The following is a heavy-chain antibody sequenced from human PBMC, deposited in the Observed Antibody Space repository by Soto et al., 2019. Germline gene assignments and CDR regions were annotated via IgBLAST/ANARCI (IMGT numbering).Heavy chain of an antibody. V-gene: IGHV1-58*01. Sequence: ASVKVSCKASGFTFTSSAVQWVRQARGQRLEWIGWIVVGSGNTNYAQKFQERVTIPRDMSTSTAYMELSSLRSEDTAVYYCAAPRPHLLYSIAFDIWGQGTMVTVSS. D-gene: IGHD2-2*02. CDR3: AAPRPHLLYSIAFDI. J-gene: IGHJ3*02. CDR2: IVVGSGNT. CDR1: GFTFTSSA.